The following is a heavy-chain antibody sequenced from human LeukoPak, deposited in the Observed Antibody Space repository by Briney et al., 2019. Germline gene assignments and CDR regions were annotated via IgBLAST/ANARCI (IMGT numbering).Heavy chain of an antibody. CDR2: SSSNGGST. CDR1: GFTLSTLP. J-gene: IGHJ4*02. Sequence: GGSLRLSRSASGFTLSTLPMHWVRQAPGKGLEYVSGSSSNGGSTYYADSAKGRFIISRDNSKNTLYLQMSSLRPEDTAVYYCVNQISGWVYWGQGTLVTVSS. D-gene: IGHD6-19*01. V-gene: IGHV3-64D*06. CDR3: VNQISGWVY.